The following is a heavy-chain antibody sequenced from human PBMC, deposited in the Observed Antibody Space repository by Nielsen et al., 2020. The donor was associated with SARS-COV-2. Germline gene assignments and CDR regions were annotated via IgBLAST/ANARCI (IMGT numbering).Heavy chain of an antibody. Sequence: WVRQAPGQGLEWMGRIIPILGTANYAQKFQGRVTITADESTSTAYMELSSLRSEDTAVYYCARCFDSSGYWFDPWGQGTLVTVSS. CDR3: ARCFDSSGYWFDP. CDR2: IIPILGTA. J-gene: IGHJ5*02. D-gene: IGHD3-22*01. V-gene: IGHV1-69*11.